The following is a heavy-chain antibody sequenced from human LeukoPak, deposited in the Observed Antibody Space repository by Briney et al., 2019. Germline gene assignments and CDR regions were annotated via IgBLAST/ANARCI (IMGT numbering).Heavy chain of an antibody. CDR3: AGLGATSAFDI. Sequence: SETLSLTCAVYGGSFSGYYWSWIRQPPGKGLEWIGEINHSGGTNYNPSLKSRVTIPVDTSKNQFSLKLSSVTAADTAVYYCAGLGATSAFDIWGQGTMVTVSS. D-gene: IGHD1-26*01. CDR1: GGSFSGYY. J-gene: IGHJ3*02. V-gene: IGHV4-34*01. CDR2: INHSGGT.